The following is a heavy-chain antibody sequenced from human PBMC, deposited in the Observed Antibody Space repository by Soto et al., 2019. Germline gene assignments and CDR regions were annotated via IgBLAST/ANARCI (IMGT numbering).Heavy chain of an antibody. V-gene: IGHV3-48*03. D-gene: IGHD3-22*01. CDR3: ARDDDSSYRSRAFDN. CDR2: ISSSGATI. Sequence: GGSLRLSCAASGFTFSSYEMSWVRQAPGKGLEWVSYISSSGATIYYADSVKGRFTISRDNAKNSLYLQMNGLRAEDTAVYYCARDDDSSYRSRAFDNWRQGTMVTVSS. J-gene: IGHJ3*02. CDR1: GFTFSSYE.